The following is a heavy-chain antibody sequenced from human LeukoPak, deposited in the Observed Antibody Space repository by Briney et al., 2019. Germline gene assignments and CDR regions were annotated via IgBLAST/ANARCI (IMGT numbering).Heavy chain of an antibody. CDR2: IRYDGSNK. CDR1: GFTFSSYG. J-gene: IGHJ4*02. CDR3: AKEWDYDNSGYVDY. V-gene: IGHV3-30*02. Sequence: GGSLRLSCAASGFTFSSYGMHWVRQAPGKGLEWVAFIRYDGSNKYYADSVKGRFTISRDNSKNTLYLQMNSLRAEDTAVYYCAKEWDYDNSGYVDYWGQGTLVTVSS. D-gene: IGHD3-22*01.